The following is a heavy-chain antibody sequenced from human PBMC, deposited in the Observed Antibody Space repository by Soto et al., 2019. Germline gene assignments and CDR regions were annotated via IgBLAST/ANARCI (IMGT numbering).Heavy chain of an antibody. CDR2: ISGSGGST. J-gene: IGHJ3*02. CDR1: GFTFSSYA. CDR3: ASRITIFGVVMEDI. V-gene: IGHV3-23*01. D-gene: IGHD3-3*01. Sequence: GGSLRLSCAASGFTFSSYAMSWVRQAPGKGLEWVSAISGSGGSTYYADSVKGRFTISRDNSKNTLYLQMNSLRAEDTAVYYCASRITIFGVVMEDIWGQGTMVTVSS.